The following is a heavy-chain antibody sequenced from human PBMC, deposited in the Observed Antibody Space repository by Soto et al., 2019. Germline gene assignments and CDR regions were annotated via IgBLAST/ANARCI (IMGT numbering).Heavy chain of an antibody. V-gene: IGHV4-61*01. Sequence: QVQLQESGPGLVNPSETLSLTCTVTGGSVSSGRYQWGWIRHSPGKGLEWIGYIYYTGTTNYNPSLMSRVTLSVDPSENLVSLKLTPVTAADMALYLCARLQIYDIWTGSVPMGVWGQGTSVSVSS. CDR3: ARLQIYDIWTGSVPMGV. J-gene: IGHJ6*02. D-gene: IGHD3-9*01. CDR1: GGSVSSGRYQ. CDR2: IYYTGTT.